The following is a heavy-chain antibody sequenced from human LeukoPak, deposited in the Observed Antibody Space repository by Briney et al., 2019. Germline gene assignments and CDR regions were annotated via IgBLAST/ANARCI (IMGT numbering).Heavy chain of an antibody. CDR2: IYYSGST. Sequence: PSETLSPTCTVSGGSISSSSYYWGWIRQPPGKGLEWIGSIYYSGSTYYNPSLKSRVTISVDTSKNQFSLKLSSVTAADTAVYYCASPWDIVVVPASAGDAFDIWGQGTMFTVSS. J-gene: IGHJ3*02. CDR3: ASPWDIVVVPASAGDAFDI. CDR1: GGSISSSSYY. D-gene: IGHD2-2*01. V-gene: IGHV4-39*01.